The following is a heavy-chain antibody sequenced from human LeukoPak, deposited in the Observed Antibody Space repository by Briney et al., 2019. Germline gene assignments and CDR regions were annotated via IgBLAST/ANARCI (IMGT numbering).Heavy chain of an antibody. Sequence: GGSLRLSCAASGFTFSSYAMSWVRQAPGKGREWVSAISGSGGSTYYADSVKGRFTISRDNSKHTLYLQMNSLRAEDTAVYYCAKVDAAPQWFDPWGQGTLVTVSS. D-gene: IGHD6-13*01. V-gene: IGHV3-23*01. J-gene: IGHJ5*02. CDR1: GFTFSSYA. CDR2: ISGSGGST. CDR3: AKVDAAPQWFDP.